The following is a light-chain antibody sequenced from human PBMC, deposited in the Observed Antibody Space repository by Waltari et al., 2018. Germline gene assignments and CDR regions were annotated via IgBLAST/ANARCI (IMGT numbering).Light chain of an antibody. CDR3: QQSSSTPPT. CDR2: AAS. Sequence: DIQMTQSPSSLSASVGDRVTITCRASQSISTYLHWYQHIPGKAPNLLIYAASTLQGGVPSRFSGSGSGTEFTLTISSLQPEDFATYYCQQSSSTPPTFAQGTKVEVK. V-gene: IGKV1-39*01. CDR1: QSISTY. J-gene: IGKJ1*01.